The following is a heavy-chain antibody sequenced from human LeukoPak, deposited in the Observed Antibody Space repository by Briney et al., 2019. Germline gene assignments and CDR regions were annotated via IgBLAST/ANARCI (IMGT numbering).Heavy chain of an antibody. J-gene: IGHJ5*02. Sequence: SETLSLTCAVYGGSFSGYYWSWIRQPPGKGLEWIGEINHSGSTNYNPSLKSRVTISVDTSKNQFSLQLTSVTPEDTAVYYCATDGHSSWQRASWFDPWGQGTLVTVSS. CDR2: INHSGST. V-gene: IGHV4-34*01. CDR1: GGSFSGYY. D-gene: IGHD2-15*01. CDR3: ATDGHSSWQRASWFDP.